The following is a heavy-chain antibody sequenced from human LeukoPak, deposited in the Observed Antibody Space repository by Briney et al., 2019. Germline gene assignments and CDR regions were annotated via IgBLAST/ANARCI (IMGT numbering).Heavy chain of an antibody. CDR2: ISSTGSYI. J-gene: IGHJ4*02. V-gene: IGHV3-21*04. Sequence: PGGSLRLSCAASGFTFSSYSMNWVRQAPGKGLEWVSSISSTGSYIYYADSVKGRFTISRDNAKNSLYLQMNSLRAEDTAVYYCAKTPGPGNYYDTTGYYYFESWGQGTLVSVSS. D-gene: IGHD3-22*01. CDR1: GFTFSSYS. CDR3: AKTPGPGNYYDTTGYYYFES.